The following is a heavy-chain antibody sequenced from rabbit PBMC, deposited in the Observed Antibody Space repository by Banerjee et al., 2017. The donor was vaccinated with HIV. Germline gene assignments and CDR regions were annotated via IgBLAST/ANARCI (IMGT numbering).Heavy chain of an antibody. D-gene: IGHD1-1*01. J-gene: IGHJ4*01. CDR2: INTSSGNT. Sequence: QEQLEESGGGLVKPEGSLTLTCKASGFSFSNRYVMCWVRQAPGKGLEWIACINTSSGNTVYAPWAKGRFTSSRASSTTVALQMTSLTAADTAAYFCARYLACVIGWNFDVWGQGTLLAVS. CDR1: GFSFSNRYV. CDR3: ARYLACVIGWNFDV. V-gene: IGHV1S45*01.